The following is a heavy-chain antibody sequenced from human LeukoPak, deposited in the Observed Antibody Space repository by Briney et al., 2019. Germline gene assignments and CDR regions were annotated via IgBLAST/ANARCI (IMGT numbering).Heavy chain of an antibody. Sequence: SETLSLTCTVPGGSISNYYWSWIRQPPGKELEWIGYIYYSGSTNYNPSLKSRVTISVDTSKNQFSLKLSSVTAADTAVYYCASHVSYAFDIWGQGTMVTVSS. CDR1: GGSISNYY. CDR3: ASHVSYAFDI. V-gene: IGHV4-59*01. CDR2: IYYSGST. J-gene: IGHJ3*02.